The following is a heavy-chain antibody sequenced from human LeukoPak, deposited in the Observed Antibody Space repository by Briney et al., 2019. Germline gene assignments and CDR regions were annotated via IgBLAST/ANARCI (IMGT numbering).Heavy chain of an antibody. CDR2: IYYSGST. Sequence: SETLSLTCTVSGGSISSSSYYWGWIRQPPGKGLEWIGSIYYSGSTYHNPSLKSRVTISVDTSKNQFSLKLSSVTAADTAVYYCARGGGWGNWNDAVDYWGQGTLVTVSS. D-gene: IGHD1-1*01. V-gene: IGHV4-39*07. CDR3: ARGGGWGNWNDAVDY. CDR1: GGSISSSSYY. J-gene: IGHJ4*02.